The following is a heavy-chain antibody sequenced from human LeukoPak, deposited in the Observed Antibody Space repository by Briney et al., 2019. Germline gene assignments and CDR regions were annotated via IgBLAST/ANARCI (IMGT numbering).Heavy chain of an antibody. V-gene: IGHV3-23*01. J-gene: IGHJ4*02. CDR1: GFTFSSFG. CDR3: AKAPVTTCRGAYCYPFDY. Sequence: GGTLRLSCAASGFTFSSFGMSWVRQAPGKGLEWVSAISDSGNTYHADSVKGRFTISRDSSKNTLFLQMNRLRPEDAAVYYCAKAPVTTCRGAYCYPFDYWGQGTLVTVSS. CDR2: ISDSGNT. D-gene: IGHD2-21*01.